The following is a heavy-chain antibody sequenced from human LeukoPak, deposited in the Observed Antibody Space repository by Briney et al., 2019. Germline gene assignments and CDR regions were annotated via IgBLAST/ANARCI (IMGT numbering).Heavy chain of an antibody. D-gene: IGHD3-22*01. J-gene: IGHJ4*02. CDR3: ASSSGYYYAFDY. Sequence: TSETLSLTCTVSGGSISSSSYYWGWIRQPPGKGLEWIGSIYYSGSTYYNPSLKSRVTISVDTSKNQFSLELSSVTAADTAVYYCASSSGYYYAFDYWGQGTLVTVSS. CDR2: IYYSGST. V-gene: IGHV4-39*01. CDR1: GGSISSSSYY.